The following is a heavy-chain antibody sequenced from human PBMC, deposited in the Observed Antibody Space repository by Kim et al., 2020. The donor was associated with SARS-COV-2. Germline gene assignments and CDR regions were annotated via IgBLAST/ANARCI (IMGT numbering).Heavy chain of an antibody. J-gene: IGHJ4*02. Sequence: GGSLRLSCAASGFTFSDFYMSWFRQPPGKGPEWISYISSSSSYTNYADSVRGRFTVSRDNAKNSLYLQMNDLRAEDTAVYFCARAAAYLGPDYWGQGTLVTVSS. CDR1: GFTFSDFY. CDR3: ARAAAYLGPDY. V-gene: IGHV3-11*06. D-gene: IGHD2-2*01. CDR2: ISSSSSYT.